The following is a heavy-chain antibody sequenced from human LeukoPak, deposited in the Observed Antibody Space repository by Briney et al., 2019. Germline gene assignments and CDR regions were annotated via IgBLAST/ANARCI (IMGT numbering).Heavy chain of an antibody. CDR3: GRDPPGSRIRMAAFDS. CDR2: IGGSGGVT. CDR1: GLNFNNAW. D-gene: IGHD2-15*01. Sequence: GGSLRLSCATSGLNFNNAWMSWVRQAPGKGLEWVSGIGGSGGVTYYADSVKGRFTISRDNSKNTLYLQMTSLRPEDTAVYYCGRDPPGSRIRMAAFDSSGQGTLVTVSS. J-gene: IGHJ4*02. V-gene: IGHV3-23*01.